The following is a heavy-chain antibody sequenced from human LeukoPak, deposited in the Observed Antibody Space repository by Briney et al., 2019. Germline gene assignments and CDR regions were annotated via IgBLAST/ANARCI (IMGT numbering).Heavy chain of an antibody. CDR2: IKQDGSEK. CDR1: GFTFTTYW. Sequence: QPGGSLRLSCAASGFTFTTYWMSWVRQAPGKGLEWVANIKQDGSEKYYVDSVKGRFTISRDNAKNSLYLQMNSLRAEDTAVYYCAELGITMIGGVWGKGTTVTISS. V-gene: IGHV3-7*01. D-gene: IGHD3-10*02. CDR3: AELGITMIGGV. J-gene: IGHJ6*04.